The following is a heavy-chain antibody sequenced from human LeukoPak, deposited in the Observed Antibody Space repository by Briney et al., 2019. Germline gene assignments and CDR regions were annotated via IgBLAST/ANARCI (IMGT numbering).Heavy chain of an antibody. J-gene: IGHJ1*01. V-gene: IGHV3-7*04. D-gene: IGHD3-22*01. CDR1: GFTFSSYE. CDR2: IKRDGSEK. Sequence: PGGSLRLSCAASGFTFSSYEMGWVRQAPGKGLEWVANIKRDGSEKYYVDSVKGRFTISRDNAKNSLYLQMNSLRVEGTAVYYCARGEYYYDGGYWGQGTLVTVSS. CDR3: ARGEYYYDGGY.